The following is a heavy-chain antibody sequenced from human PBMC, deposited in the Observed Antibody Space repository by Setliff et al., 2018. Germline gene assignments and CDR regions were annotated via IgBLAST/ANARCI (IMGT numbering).Heavy chain of an antibody. Sequence: ASVKVSCKASGFTFTDHYMHWVRQAPGQGLEWMGWINLHGGGTNYAQNFQGRVAMTMDTSISTAYMELSGLRSDDTALYYCARGRIGSTWTGDYWGQGALVTVSS. V-gene: IGHV1-2*02. J-gene: IGHJ4*02. CDR1: GFTFTDHY. CDR3: ARGRIGSTWTGDY. D-gene: IGHD2-2*01. CDR2: INLHGGGT.